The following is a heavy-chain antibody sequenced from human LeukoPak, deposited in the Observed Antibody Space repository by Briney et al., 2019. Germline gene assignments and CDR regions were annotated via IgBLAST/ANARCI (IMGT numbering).Heavy chain of an antibody. Sequence: GGSLRLSCAASGFAFSSYWMHWVRQAPGKGLVWVSRINSDGSSTSYADSVKGRFTISRDNAKNTLYLQMNSLRAEDTAVYYCGRPQYGYGYGQNYWGQGTLVTVSS. V-gene: IGHV3-74*01. D-gene: IGHD5-18*01. J-gene: IGHJ4*02. CDR3: GRPQYGYGYGQNY. CDR2: INSDGSST. CDR1: GFAFSSYW.